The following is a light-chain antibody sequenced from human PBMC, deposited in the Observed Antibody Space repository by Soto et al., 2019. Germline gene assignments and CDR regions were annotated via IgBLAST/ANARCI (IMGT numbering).Light chain of an antibody. CDR1: SSDVGGYNY. J-gene: IGLJ3*02. CDR3: CSYAGSYTWV. CDR2: DVS. Sequence: QSALTQPRSVSGSPGQSVTISCTGTSSDVGGYNYVSWYQQHPGKAPKLMIYDVSKRPSGVPHRFSGSKSGNTASLIISGLQAEDEADYYCCSYAGSYTWVFGGGTKLTVL. V-gene: IGLV2-11*01.